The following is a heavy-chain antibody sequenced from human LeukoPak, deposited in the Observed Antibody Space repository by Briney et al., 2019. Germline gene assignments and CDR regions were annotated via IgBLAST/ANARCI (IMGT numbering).Heavy chain of an antibody. D-gene: IGHD3-22*01. Sequence: GRSLRLSCAASGFTFSSYGMLWVRQAPGKGLEWVAVIWYDGSNKYYADSVKGRFTISRDNSKNTLYLQMNSLRAEDTAVYYCARDPELPAYCYDSGGYAPAFDYWGQGTLVTVSS. V-gene: IGHV3-33*01. J-gene: IGHJ4*02. CDR3: ARDPELPAYCYDSGGYAPAFDY. CDR1: GFTFSSYG. CDR2: IWYDGSNK.